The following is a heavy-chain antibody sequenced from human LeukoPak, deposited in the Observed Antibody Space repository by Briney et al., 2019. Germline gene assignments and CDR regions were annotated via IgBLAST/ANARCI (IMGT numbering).Heavy chain of an antibody. V-gene: IGHV3-15*01. J-gene: IGHJ4*02. CDR2: IKSKADGGAT. CDR1: RFSFNIAW. D-gene: IGHD3-22*01. Sequence: GGSLRLSCAVSRFSFNIAWMSWVRQAPGKGLEWVGRIKSKADGGATDYAEPVKGRFTISRDDSKNTLYLQMNSLKTEDTAVYYCTTITMTNWGQGTLVTVSS. CDR3: TTITMTN.